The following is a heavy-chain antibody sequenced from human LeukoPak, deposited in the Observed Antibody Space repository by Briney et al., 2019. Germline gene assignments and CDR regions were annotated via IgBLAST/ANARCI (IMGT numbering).Heavy chain of an antibody. Sequence: TGGSLRLSCATSGFAFSEAWMSWVRQAPGKGLEWVGNIDSRFGTGAVTCAAHVRGRFTISRDDAKNTLYVQMNSLKTEDTAVYYCTTNWSGLGGGEGTLVTVSS. CDR2: IDSRFGTGAV. V-gene: IGHV3-15*04. J-gene: IGHJ4*02. CDR3: TTNWSGLG. CDR1: GFAFSEAW. D-gene: IGHD3/OR15-3a*01.